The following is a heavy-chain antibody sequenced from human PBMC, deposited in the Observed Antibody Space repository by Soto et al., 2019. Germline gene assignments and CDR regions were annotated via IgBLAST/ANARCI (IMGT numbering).Heavy chain of an antibody. CDR2: VYYSGST. CDR3: AARIAAAGRDY. V-gene: IGHV4-30-4*01. J-gene: IGHJ4*02. CDR1: GGSVSSGDYY. D-gene: IGHD6-13*01. Sequence: SETLSLTCTVSGGSVSSGDYYWRWIRQPPGKGLEWIGYVYYSGSTYYNPSLKSRVTISVDASKFQFSLKLSSVTAVDTAVYHCAARIAAAGRDYWCQGTLVTVS.